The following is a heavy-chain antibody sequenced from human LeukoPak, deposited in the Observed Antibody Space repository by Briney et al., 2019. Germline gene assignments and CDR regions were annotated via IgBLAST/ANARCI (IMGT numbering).Heavy chain of an antibody. CDR1: GFTFSSYG. Sequence: GGSLRLSCAASGFTFSSYGMHWVRQAPGKGLEWVAVIWYDGSNKYYADSVKGRFTISRDNSKNTLYLQMNSLRAEDTAVYYCAREPNGSGSRPFDYWGQGTLVTVSS. D-gene: IGHD3-10*01. J-gene: IGHJ4*02. V-gene: IGHV3-33*01. CDR2: IWYDGSNK. CDR3: AREPNGSGSRPFDY.